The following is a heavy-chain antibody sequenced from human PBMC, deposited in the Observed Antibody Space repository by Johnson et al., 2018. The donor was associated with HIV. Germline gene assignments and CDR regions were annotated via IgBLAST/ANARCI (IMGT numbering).Heavy chain of an antibody. V-gene: IGHV3-7*01. CDR2: IKQDGSEK. CDR3: ARGRTVVSVFDI. Sequence: VQLVESGGGLVQPGGSLRLSCAVSGFTVSSNYMTWVRRAPGKGLEWVANIKQDGSEKYYVDSVKGRFTISRDNAKNSLYLQMNSLRAEDTAVYYCARGRTVVSVFDIWGQGTMVTVSS. D-gene: IGHD3-3*01. CDR1: GFTVSSNY. J-gene: IGHJ3*02.